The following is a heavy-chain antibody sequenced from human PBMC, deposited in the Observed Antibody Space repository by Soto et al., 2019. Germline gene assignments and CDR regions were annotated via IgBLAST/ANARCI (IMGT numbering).Heavy chain of an antibody. CDR3: AKGLGRSYPGWFDP. J-gene: IGHJ5*02. D-gene: IGHD3-10*01. CDR2: ISWNSGSI. CDR1: EITFDDYA. Sequence: EVQLEESGGGLVQPGRSLRLSCAASEITFDDYAMHWVRQAPGKGLEWVSGISWNSGSIGYADSVKGRFTISRDNAKNSLYLQMNSLSAEDTALYYCAKGLGRSYPGWFDPWGQGTLVTVSS. V-gene: IGHV3-9*01.